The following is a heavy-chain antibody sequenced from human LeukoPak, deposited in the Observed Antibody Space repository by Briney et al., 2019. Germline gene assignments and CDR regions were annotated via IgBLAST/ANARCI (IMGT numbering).Heavy chain of an antibody. J-gene: IGHJ4*02. Sequence: GASVTVSCKSSGYTFTCYYLHWVRQAPGQGLEWVGWINPNSGGTYYAQKFQGRVTMTRDTSISTDSMELSRLRSYDTAVYYSAREYYDSSGSFDYWGQGTLVTVSS. CDR2: INPNSGGT. CDR1: GYTFTCYY. V-gene: IGHV1-2*02. D-gene: IGHD3-22*01. CDR3: AREYYDSSGSFDY.